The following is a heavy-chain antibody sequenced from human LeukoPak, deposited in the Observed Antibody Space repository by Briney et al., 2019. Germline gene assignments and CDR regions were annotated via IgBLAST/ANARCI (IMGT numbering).Heavy chain of an antibody. Sequence: SVKVSCKASGGTFSSYAISWVRQAPGQGLEWMGGIIPIFGTANYAQKFQGRVTITADESTSTAYMELSSLRSEDTAVYYCARALGIAAARSDYYYYYMDVWGKGTTVTISS. J-gene: IGHJ6*03. CDR3: ARALGIAAARSDYYYYYMDV. CDR2: IIPIFGTA. CDR1: GGTFSSYA. V-gene: IGHV1-69*13. D-gene: IGHD6-13*01.